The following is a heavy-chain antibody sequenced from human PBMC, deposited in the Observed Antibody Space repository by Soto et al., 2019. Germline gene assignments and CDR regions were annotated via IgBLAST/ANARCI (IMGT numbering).Heavy chain of an antibody. CDR3: ARGQDSFTYYYYYMDV. J-gene: IGHJ6*03. CDR1: GYTFTSYD. CDR2: MNPNSGNT. V-gene: IGHV1-8*01. Sequence: GASVKVSCKASGYTFTSYDINWVRQATGQGLEWMGWMNPNSGNTGYAQKFQGRVTMTRNTSISTAYMELSSLRSEDTAVYYCARGQDSFTYYYYYMDVWGKGTTVTVSS. D-gene: IGHD2-15*01.